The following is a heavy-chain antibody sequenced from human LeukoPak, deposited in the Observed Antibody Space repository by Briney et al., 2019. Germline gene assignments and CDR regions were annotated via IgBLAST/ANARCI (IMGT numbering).Heavy chain of an antibody. CDR2: IKEDESEK. CDR1: GFTFSSYG. Sequence: GGSLRLSRAASGFTFSSYGMSWVRQAPGKGLQWVANIKEDESEKDYVDSVKGRFTISRDDAKNSLDLQMNSLRVEDTAVYYCAAYRGAHHKTFDYWGRGTLVTVSS. V-gene: IGHV3-7*03. CDR3: AAYRGAHHKTFDY. J-gene: IGHJ4*02. D-gene: IGHD1-26*01.